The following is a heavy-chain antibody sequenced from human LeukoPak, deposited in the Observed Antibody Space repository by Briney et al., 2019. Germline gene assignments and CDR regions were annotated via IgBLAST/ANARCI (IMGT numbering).Heavy chain of an antibody. CDR2: IYYSGST. V-gene: IGHV4-59*01. Sequence: SETLSLTCTVSRGSISSYFWSWIRQLPGKGLEWIGYIYYSGSTNYNPSLKSRVTISVDTSKNQFSLKLSSVTAADTAVYYCARGAVAGGRWFDPWGKGTLVTVPS. CDR3: ARGAVAGGRWFDP. J-gene: IGHJ5*02. D-gene: IGHD6-19*01. CDR1: RGSISSYF.